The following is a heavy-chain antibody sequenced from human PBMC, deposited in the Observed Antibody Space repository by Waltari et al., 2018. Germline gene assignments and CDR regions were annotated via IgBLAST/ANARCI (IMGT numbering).Heavy chain of an antibody. V-gene: IGHV3-74*01. J-gene: IGHJ4*02. D-gene: IGHD5-18*01. Sequence: EVQLVESGGGLVQPGGSLRLSCEASGFTFSSYWRHWVRQAPGKGLVWCSRISSKENTTTDADYVKGLFTISRDNAKNTLYLQMNSLRAEDTAVYYGARVEYSYGPYCFDSWGQGTPVTVSS. CDR3: ARVEYSYGPYCFDS. CDR1: GFTFSSYW. CDR2: ISSKENTT.